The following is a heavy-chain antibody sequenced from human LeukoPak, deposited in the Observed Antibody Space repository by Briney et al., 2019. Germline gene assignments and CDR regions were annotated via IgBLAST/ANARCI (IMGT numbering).Heavy chain of an antibody. Sequence: GGSLRLSCAASGFTFSSYEMNWVRQAPGKGLEWGSYISSSGSTIYYADSVKGRFTISRDNAKNSLYLQMNSLRAEDTAVYYCARDVYSYDSYWGQGTLVTVSS. D-gene: IGHD5-18*01. CDR2: ISSSGSTI. CDR1: GFTFSSYE. CDR3: ARDVYSYDSY. J-gene: IGHJ4*02. V-gene: IGHV3-48*03.